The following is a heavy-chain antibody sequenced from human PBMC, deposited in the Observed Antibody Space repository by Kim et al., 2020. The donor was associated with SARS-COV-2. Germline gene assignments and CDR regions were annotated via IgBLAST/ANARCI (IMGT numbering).Heavy chain of an antibody. CDR1: GFTFSSYW. CDR3: ARLSDSIQRFGFDQ. D-gene: IGHD3-16*01. V-gene: IGHV3-7*01. CDR2: INRDGSEN. J-gene: IGHJ4*02. Sequence: GGSLRLSCAASGFTFSSYWMSWVRQAPGKGLEWVANINRDGSENYYVGSVKGRFTISRDNAKNSLFLQMNTLSAEDTAVYYCARLSDSIQRFGFDQWGQGTLVTVSS.